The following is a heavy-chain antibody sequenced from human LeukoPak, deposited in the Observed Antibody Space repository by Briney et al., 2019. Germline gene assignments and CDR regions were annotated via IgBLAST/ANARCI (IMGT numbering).Heavy chain of an antibody. Sequence: PSETLSLTCAVYGGSFSGYYWTWIRQPPGKGLEWIGEINHSGSTNCNPSLKSRVTISVDTSKNQFSLKLSSVTAADTAVYYCAREGAVAKRGDHFDYWGQGTLVTVSS. D-gene: IGHD6-19*01. CDR1: GGSFSGYY. V-gene: IGHV4-34*01. J-gene: IGHJ4*02. CDR3: AREGAVAKRGDHFDY. CDR2: INHSGST.